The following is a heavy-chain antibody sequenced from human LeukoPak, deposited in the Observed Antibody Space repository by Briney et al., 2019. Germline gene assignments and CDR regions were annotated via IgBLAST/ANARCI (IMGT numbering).Heavy chain of an antibody. Sequence: GGSLRLSCEASGFTFSAYQMSWIRQAPGKGLEWVSYIGGSDNTMSYADSVKGRFTISRENAQNSLYLHMNSLRAEDTAVYYCARDIQYIGSTYYFDLWGQGTLVTVSS. CDR3: ARDIQYIGSTYYFDL. D-gene: IGHD1-26*01. J-gene: IGHJ4*02. CDR1: GFTFSAYQ. CDR2: IGGSDNTM. V-gene: IGHV3-11*01.